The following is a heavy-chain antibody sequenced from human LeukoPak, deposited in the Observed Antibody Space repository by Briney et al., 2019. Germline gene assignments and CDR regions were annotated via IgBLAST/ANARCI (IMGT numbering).Heavy chain of an antibody. J-gene: IGHJ3*02. CDR1: GGSISSSSYY. CDR2: IYYSGST. D-gene: IGHD1-26*01. CDR3: ARPDSGSYLSPLGDDAFDI. Sequence: PSETLSLTCTVSGGSISSSSYYWGWIRQPPGKGLEWIGSIYYSGSTYYNPSLKSRVTISVNTSKNQFSLKLSSVTAADTAVYYCARPDSGSYLSPLGDDAFDIWGQGTMVTVSS. V-gene: IGHV4-39*01.